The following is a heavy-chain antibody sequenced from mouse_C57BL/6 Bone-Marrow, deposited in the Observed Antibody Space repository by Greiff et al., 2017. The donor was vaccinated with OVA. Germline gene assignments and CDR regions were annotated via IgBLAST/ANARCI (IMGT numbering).Heavy chain of an antibody. CDR1: GYAFSSSW. J-gene: IGHJ4*01. Sequence: VKLQESGPELVKPGASVKISCKASGYAFSSSWMNWVKQRPGKGLEWIGRIYPGDGDTNYNGKFKGKATLTADKSSSTAYMQLSSLTSEDSAVYFCARPYSNYYYAMDYWGQGTSVTVSS. D-gene: IGHD2-5*01. CDR3: ARPYSNYYYAMDY. V-gene: IGHV1-82*01. CDR2: IYPGDGDT.